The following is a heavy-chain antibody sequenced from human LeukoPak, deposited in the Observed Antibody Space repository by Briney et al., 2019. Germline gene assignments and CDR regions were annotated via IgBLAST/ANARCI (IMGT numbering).Heavy chain of an antibody. D-gene: IGHD2-2*03. CDR2: IKQDGSDE. Sequence: GGSLRLSCEVSGFIFSTYWMTWVRQAPGKGLEWVATIKQDGSDEYYVDSVKGRFTISRDNAKNSLYLQMDGLRAEDTAVYYCALDIVVVPAALGSGTADYWGQGTLVTVSS. V-gene: IGHV3-7*03. CDR3: ALDIVVVPAALGSGTADY. CDR1: GFIFSTYW. J-gene: IGHJ4*02.